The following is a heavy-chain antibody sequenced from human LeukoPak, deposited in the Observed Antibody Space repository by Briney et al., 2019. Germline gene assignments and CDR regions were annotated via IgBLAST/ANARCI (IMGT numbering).Heavy chain of an antibody. D-gene: IGHD7-27*01. CDR3: TSPPWGSQGF. Sequence: HPGGSLRLSCTASGFTLSSYAMSWVRHAPGQGLVWVSRIKGDGISTNYADSVKGRFTISRDIAKNTLYLQMNSLRAEDAAVYFCTSPPWGSQGFWGQGTLVTVSS. V-gene: IGHV3-74*01. J-gene: IGHJ4*02. CDR1: GFTLSSYA. CDR2: IKGDGIST.